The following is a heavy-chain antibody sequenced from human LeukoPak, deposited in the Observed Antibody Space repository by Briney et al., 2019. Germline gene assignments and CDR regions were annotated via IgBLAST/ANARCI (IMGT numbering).Heavy chain of an antibody. J-gene: IGHJ4*02. CDR1: GYTFTSYD. Sequence: ASVKVSCKASGYTFTSYDINWVRQATGQGLEWMGRMNPNSGNTGYAQKFQGRVTMTRNTSISTAYMELSSLRSEDTAVYYCARVRDGYKSPAGGYWGQGTLVTVSS. D-gene: IGHD5-24*01. CDR2: MNPNSGNT. V-gene: IGHV1-8*01. CDR3: ARVRDGYKSPAGGY.